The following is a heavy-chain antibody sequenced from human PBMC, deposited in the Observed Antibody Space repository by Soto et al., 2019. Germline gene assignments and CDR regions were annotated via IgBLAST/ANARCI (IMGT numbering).Heavy chain of an antibody. J-gene: IGHJ6*02. CDR1: GFTFSSYG. D-gene: IGHD2-15*01. CDR3: AKDVVVVAATRSYGMDV. Sequence: QVQLVESGGGVVQPGRSLRLSCAASGFTFSSYGMHWVRQAPGKGLEWVAVISYDGSNKYYADSVKGRFTISRDNSKNTLYLQRNSLRAEDTAVYYCAKDVVVVAATRSYGMDVWGQGTTVTVSS. CDR2: ISYDGSNK. V-gene: IGHV3-30*18.